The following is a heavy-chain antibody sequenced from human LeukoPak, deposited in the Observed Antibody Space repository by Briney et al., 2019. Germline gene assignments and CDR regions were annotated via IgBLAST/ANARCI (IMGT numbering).Heavy chain of an antibody. J-gene: IGHJ3*02. V-gene: IGHV5-51*01. D-gene: IGHD6-13*01. CDR3: ARRKAAAAATTAFDI. Sequence: GESLKISCKGSEYSFTSYWIGWVRQMPGKGLEWMGIIYPGDSDTRYSPSFQGQVTISADKSISTAYLQWSGLKASDTAIYYCARRKAAAAATTAFDIWGQGTMVTVSS. CDR2: IYPGDSDT. CDR1: EYSFTSYW.